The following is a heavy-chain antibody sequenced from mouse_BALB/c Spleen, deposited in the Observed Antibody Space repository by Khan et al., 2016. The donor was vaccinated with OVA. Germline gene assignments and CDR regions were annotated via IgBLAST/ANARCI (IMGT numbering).Heavy chain of an antibody. CDR3: NALKVTAAWFAY. CDR1: GFNFKDYY. V-gene: IGHV14-4*02. J-gene: IGHJ3*01. Sequence: VQLQQSGAELVRSGASVKLSCTASGFNFKDYYMHWVKQRPEQGLEWIGWIDPENGDTEYAPKFQGKATMTADTSSNPAYLLLSSLTSEDTADYYGNALKVTAAWFAYWGQGTLVTVSA. CDR2: IDPENGDT. D-gene: IGHD2-2*01.